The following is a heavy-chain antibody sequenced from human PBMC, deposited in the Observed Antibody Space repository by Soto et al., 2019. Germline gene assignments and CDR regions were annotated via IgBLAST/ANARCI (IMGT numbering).Heavy chain of an antibody. D-gene: IGHD6-6*01. J-gene: IGHJ6*02. CDR1: GFTFSSYA. CDR2: ISYDGSNK. CDR3: AREYSSSYYYGMDV. Sequence: GGSLRLSCAACGFTFSSYAMHWVRQAPGKGLEWVAVISYDGSNKYYADSVKGRFTISRDNSKNTLYLQMNSLRAEDTAVYYCAREYSSSYYYGMDVWGQGTTVTVSS. V-gene: IGHV3-30-3*01.